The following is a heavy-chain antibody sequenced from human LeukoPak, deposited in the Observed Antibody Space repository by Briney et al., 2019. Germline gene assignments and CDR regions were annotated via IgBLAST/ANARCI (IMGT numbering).Heavy chain of an antibody. CDR1: GYTLTELS. CDR2: FDPEDGET. Sequence: ASVKVSCKVSGYTLTELSMHWVRQAPGKGLEWMGGFDPEDGETIYAQKFQGRVTMTEDTSTDTAYMELSSLRSDDTAVYYCASTIGYYYDSSGSTDAFDIWGQGTMVTVSS. CDR3: ASTIGYYYDSSGSTDAFDI. V-gene: IGHV1-24*01. J-gene: IGHJ3*02. D-gene: IGHD3-22*01.